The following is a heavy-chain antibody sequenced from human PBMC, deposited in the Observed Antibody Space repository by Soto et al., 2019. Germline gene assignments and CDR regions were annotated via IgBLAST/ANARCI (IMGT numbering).Heavy chain of an antibody. Sequence: EVQLVESGGGLVKPGGSLRLSCAASGFTFSSYSMNWVRQAPGKGLEWVSSISSSSSYIYYADSVKGRFTISRDNAKNALDLQVNSRGAEDTAVYYCARRGGATRGGGFDYWGQGTLVTVSS. V-gene: IGHV3-21*01. CDR1: GFTFSSYS. CDR2: ISSSSSYI. J-gene: IGHJ4*02. CDR3: ARRGGATRGGGFDY. D-gene: IGHD1-26*01.